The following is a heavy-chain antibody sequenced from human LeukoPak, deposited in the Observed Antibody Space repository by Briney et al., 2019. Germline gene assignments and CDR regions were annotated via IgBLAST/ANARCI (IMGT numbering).Heavy chain of an antibody. CDR2: ISSSSSTI. CDR1: GFTFSSYA. V-gene: IGHV3-48*01. Sequence: GGSLRLSCVVSGFTFSSYAMHWVRQAPGKGLEWVSYISSSSSTIYYADSVKGRFTISRDNAKNSLYLQMNSLRAEDTAVYYCARGRGDSGYGDAFDIWGQGTMVTVSS. D-gene: IGHD5-12*01. J-gene: IGHJ3*02. CDR3: ARGRGDSGYGDAFDI.